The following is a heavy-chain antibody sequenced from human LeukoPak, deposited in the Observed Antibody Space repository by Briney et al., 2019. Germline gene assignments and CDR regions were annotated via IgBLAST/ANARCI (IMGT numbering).Heavy chain of an antibody. J-gene: IGHJ4*02. CDR1: GGTCSSYA. V-gene: IGHV1-69*13. D-gene: IGHD3-10*01. CDR3: ARVWSYYYGSGSYFDY. Sequence: SVKVYCKASGGTCSSYAISWVRQAPGQGLKRMGGIIPIFGTANYAQKFQGRVTITADESTSTAYMELSSLRSEDTAVYYCARVWSYYYGSGSYFDYWGQGTLVTVSS. CDR2: IIPIFGTA.